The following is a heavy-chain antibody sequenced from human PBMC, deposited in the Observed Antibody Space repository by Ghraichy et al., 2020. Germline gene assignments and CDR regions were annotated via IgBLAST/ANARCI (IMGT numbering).Heavy chain of an antibody. Sequence: GESLNISCAASGFTFSSYAMSWVRQAPGKGLEWVSSVGGSVGGGTTYYADSVKGRFTISRDNSKNTLYLQMNSLRAEDTAVYYCARDQGYGGNDDAFDIWGQGTMVTVSS. CDR2: VGGSVGGGTT. J-gene: IGHJ3*02. V-gene: IGHV3-23*01. CDR3: ARDQGYGGNDDAFDI. D-gene: IGHD4-23*01. CDR1: GFTFSSYA.